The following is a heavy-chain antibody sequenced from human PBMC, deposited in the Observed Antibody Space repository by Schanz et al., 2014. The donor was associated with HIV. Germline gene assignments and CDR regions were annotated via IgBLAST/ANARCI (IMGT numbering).Heavy chain of an antibody. J-gene: IGHJ4*02. CDR1: GYTFISYG. CDR2: IDPNSG. Sequence: QVQLVQSGPEVKKPGASVKVSCKASGYTFISYGISWVRQAPGQGLEWMGWIDPNSGGFARKFNDRVTITRDTSINTAYMELSRLRFEDTAVYYCARDWENNWRYVGGFDSWGLGTLVIVSS. V-gene: IGHV1-8*03. CDR3: ARDWENNWRYVGGFDS. D-gene: IGHD1-20*01.